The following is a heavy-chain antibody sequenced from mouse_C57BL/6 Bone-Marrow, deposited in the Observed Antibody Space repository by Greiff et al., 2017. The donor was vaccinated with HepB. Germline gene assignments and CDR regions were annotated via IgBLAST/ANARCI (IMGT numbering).Heavy chain of an antibody. CDR1: GYTFTDYY. J-gene: IGHJ2*01. V-gene: IGHV1-26*01. Sequence: VQLQQSGPELVKPGASVKISCKASGYTFTDYYMNWVKQSHGKSLEWIGDINPNNGGTSYNQKFKGKATLTVDKSSSTAYMELRSLTSEDSAVYYCARGTRDSSFYYFDYWGQGTTLTVSS. CDR2: INPNNGGT. D-gene: IGHD3-2*01. CDR3: ARGTRDSSFYYFDY.